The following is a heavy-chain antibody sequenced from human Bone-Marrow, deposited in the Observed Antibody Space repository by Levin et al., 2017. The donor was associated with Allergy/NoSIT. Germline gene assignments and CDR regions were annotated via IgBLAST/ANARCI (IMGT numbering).Heavy chain of an antibody. CDR2: IYHSGST. D-gene: IGHD3-10*01. J-gene: IGHJ4*02. CDR1: GGSISSGGYS. Sequence: SETLSLTCAVSGGSISSGGYSWSWIRQPPGKGLEWIGYIYHSGSTYYNPSLKSRVTISVDRSKNQFSLKLSSVTAADTAVYYCARVSNYGSGSFYFDYWGQGTLVTVSS. V-gene: IGHV4-30-2*01. CDR3: ARVSNYGSGSFYFDY.